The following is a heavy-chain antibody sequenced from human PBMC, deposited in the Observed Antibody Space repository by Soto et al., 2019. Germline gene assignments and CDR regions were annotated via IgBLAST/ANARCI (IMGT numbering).Heavy chain of an antibody. CDR3: AKGKGIAEAESHDY. V-gene: IGHV3-23*01. CDR1: GFTLSSYA. D-gene: IGHD6-19*01. CDR2: ISGSGGST. J-gene: IGHJ4*02. Sequence: GGSLRLSCAASGFTLSSYAMSWVRQAPGKGLEWVSAISGSGGSTYYADSVKGRFTISRDNSKNTLYLQMNSLRAEDTAVYYCAKGKGIAEAESHDYWGQGTLVTVSS.